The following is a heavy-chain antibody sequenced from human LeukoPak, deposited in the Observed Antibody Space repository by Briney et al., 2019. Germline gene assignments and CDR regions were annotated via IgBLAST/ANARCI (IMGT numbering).Heavy chain of an antibody. CDR2: INPGDSDT. CDR3: ARQPGAGWFDP. CDR1: GYIFTSYW. J-gene: IGHJ5*02. V-gene: IGHV5-51*01. Sequence: HGESLKISCKGSGYIFTSYWINWVRQMPGKGLEWMAIINPGDSDTRYSPSFQGQVTISADKSISTVYLQWGSLKASDTAMYYCARQPGAGWFDPWGQGTLVTVSS. D-gene: IGHD3-10*01.